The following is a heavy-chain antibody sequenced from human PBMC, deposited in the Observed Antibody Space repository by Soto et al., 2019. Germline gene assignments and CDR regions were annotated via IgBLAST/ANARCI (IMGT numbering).Heavy chain of an antibody. J-gene: IGHJ6*02. V-gene: IGHV1-69*13. D-gene: IGHD3-22*01. CDR3: ATAEEFGSSGSYYYGMDV. CDR1: GGTFSSYA. CDR2: IIPIFGTA. Sequence: SVKVSCKASGGTFSSYAISWVRQAPGQGLEWMGGIIPIFGTANYAQKFQGRVTITADESTSTAYMELSSLRSEDTAVYYCATAEEFGSSGSYYYGMDVWGQGTTVTSP.